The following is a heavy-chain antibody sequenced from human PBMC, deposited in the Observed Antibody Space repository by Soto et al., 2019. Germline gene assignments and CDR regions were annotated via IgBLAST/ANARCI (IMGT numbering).Heavy chain of an antibody. J-gene: IGHJ6*03. V-gene: IGHV3-23*01. D-gene: IGHD5-12*01. CDR2: ISGSGGST. Sequence: GGSLRLSCAASGFTFSSYAMSWVRQAPGKGLEWVSAISGSGGSTYYADSVKGRFTISRDNSKNTLYLQMNSLRAEDTAVYYCAKGSRVRGYDPTITYYYYYYMDVWGKGTTVTVSS. CDR3: AKGSRVRGYDPTITYYYYYYMDV. CDR1: GFTFSSYA.